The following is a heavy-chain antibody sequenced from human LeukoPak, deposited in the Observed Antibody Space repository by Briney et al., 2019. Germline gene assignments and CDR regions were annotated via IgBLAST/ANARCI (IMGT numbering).Heavy chain of an antibody. Sequence: SSVKVSCKASGGTFSSYAISWVRQAPGQGLEWMGRIIPILGIANYAQKFQGRVTITADKSTSTAYMELSSLGSEDTAVYYCARAPLYGSCEYWGQGTLVTVSS. CDR1: GGTFSSYA. D-gene: IGHD6-6*01. CDR3: ARAPLYGSCEY. J-gene: IGHJ4*02. V-gene: IGHV1-69*04. CDR2: IIPILGIA.